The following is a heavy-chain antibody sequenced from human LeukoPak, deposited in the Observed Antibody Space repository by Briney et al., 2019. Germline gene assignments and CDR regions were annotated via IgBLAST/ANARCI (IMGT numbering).Heavy chain of an antibody. CDR2: ISDSSRTI. Sequence: GGSLRLSCAASGFTFSDYHMTWIRQAPGKGLQWLSFISDSSRTIYYADSVEGRFTISRDNAKNSLYLQMSSLRAEDTAIYYCARSSLPGRSGRTEYFQHWGQGALVTVSS. CDR3: ARSSLPGRSGRTEYFQH. D-gene: IGHD6-19*01. CDR1: GFTFSDYH. J-gene: IGHJ1*01. V-gene: IGHV3-11*01.